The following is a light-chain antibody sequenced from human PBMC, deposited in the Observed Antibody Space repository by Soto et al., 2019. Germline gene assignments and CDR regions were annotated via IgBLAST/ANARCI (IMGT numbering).Light chain of an antibody. Sequence: EIVMTQSPGTLSVSPGERATLSCRASQSVSSNLAWYQQKPGQAPRLLIYGASTRATGIPARFSGSGSGTEFTLTISSLQSEDFAVYYCQQFNDWPRTFGPGTKLEI. CDR3: QQFNDWPRT. V-gene: IGKV3-15*01. CDR2: GAS. CDR1: QSVSSN. J-gene: IGKJ2*01.